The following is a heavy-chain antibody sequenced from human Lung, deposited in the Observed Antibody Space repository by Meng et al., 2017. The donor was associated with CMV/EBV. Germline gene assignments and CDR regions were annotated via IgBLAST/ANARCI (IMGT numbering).Heavy chain of an antibody. D-gene: IGHD6-19*01. V-gene: IGHV4-39*07. J-gene: IGHJ5*02. CDR1: GGSISGSRHY. Sequence: SETLSLTCTVSGGSISGSRHYWGWVRQPPGKGLEWIGSIYYTGSTYYNESLKGRVTVSVDTPKNEFSLKLNSVTAADTAVYYCARRNSIDVAGYWFDPWGHGTLVTVSS. CDR2: IYYTGST. CDR3: ARRNSIDVAGYWFDP.